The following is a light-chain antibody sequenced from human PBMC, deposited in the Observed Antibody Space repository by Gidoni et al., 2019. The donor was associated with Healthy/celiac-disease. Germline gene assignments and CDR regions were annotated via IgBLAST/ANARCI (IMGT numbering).Light chain of an antibody. V-gene: IGLV3-1*01. J-gene: IGLJ1*01. CDR2: QDS. CDR1: KLGDKY. Sequence: SSELPQPPSVSVSPGQTASITCSRDKLGDKYACWYQQKPRQSPVLVIYQDSKRPSGIPERFSGSNSGNTATLTISGTQAMDEADYYCQAWDSSTVVFGTGTKVTVL. CDR3: QAWDSSTVV.